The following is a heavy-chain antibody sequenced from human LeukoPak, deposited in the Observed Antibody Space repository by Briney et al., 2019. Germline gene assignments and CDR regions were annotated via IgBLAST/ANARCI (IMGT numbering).Heavy chain of an antibody. D-gene: IGHD3-22*01. V-gene: IGHV1-69*04. J-gene: IGHJ4*02. Sequence: ASVKVSCKASGGTFSSYGISWVRQAPGQGLDWMGRIIPIFDITNYAQNFQGRVTITADKSTSTAYMELSSLRSEDTAVYYCARGAAKYDSSGYQSSPFDYWGQGTLVTVSS. CDR2: IIPIFDIT. CDR1: GGTFSSYG. CDR3: ARGAAKYDSSGYQSSPFDY.